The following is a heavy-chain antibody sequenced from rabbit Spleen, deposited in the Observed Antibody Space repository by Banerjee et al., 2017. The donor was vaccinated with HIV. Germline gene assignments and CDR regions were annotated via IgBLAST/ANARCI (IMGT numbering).Heavy chain of an antibody. CDR3: ARVGGVGFYGYATL. V-gene: IGHV1S40*01. CDR2: ISGGSGAST. CDR1: GFSFSSSYY. J-gene: IGHJ4*01. Sequence: QSLEESGGDLVKPEGSLTLTCTASGFSFSSSYYMSWVRQAPGKGLEWIACISGGSGASTAYASWAKGRFTISKSSSTTVTLQMTSLTAADTATYFCARVGGVGFYGYATLWGPGTLVSVS. D-gene: IGHD6-1*01.